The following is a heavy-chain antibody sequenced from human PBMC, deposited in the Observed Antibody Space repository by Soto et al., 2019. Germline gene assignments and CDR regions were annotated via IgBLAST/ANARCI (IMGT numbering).Heavy chain of an antibody. J-gene: IGHJ4*02. V-gene: IGHV1-18*01. CDR3: ARGRSSWYRGYFDY. CDR1: GYTFTSYG. Sequence: ASVKVSCKVSGYTFTSYGISWVRQAPGQGLEWMGWISAYNGNTNYAQKLQGRVTMTTDTSTSTAYMELRSLRSDDTAVYYCARGRSSWYRGYFDYWGKGTLVTVSS. CDR2: ISAYNGNT. D-gene: IGHD6-13*01.